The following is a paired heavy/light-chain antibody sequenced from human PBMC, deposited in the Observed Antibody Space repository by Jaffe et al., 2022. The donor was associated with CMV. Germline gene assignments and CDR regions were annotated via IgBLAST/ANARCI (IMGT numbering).Light chain of an antibody. CDR2: KAS. CDR1: QSISSW. Sequence: DIQMTQSPSTLSASVGDRVTITCRATQSISSWLAWYQQKPGKAPNLLIYKASTLETGVPSRFSGSGSGTEFTLTISSLQPDDSSTYYCQQYNSFPYTFGQGTKLEIK. J-gene: IGKJ2*01. V-gene: IGKV1-5*03. CDR3: QQYNSFPYT.
Heavy chain of an antibody. CDR2: ISTYNGDT. D-gene: IGHD6-13*01. V-gene: IGHV1-18*04. CDR3: VRVWARAATPFDH. CDR1: GYTFTTYG. J-gene: IGHJ4*02. Sequence: QVQLVQSGAEVKKPGTSVKVSCKASGYTFTTYGISWVRQAPGQGLEWMGWISTYNGDTEYAQKFQGRVIMTTDSSTSTAYLEVRKLRSDDTAVYYCVRVWARAATPFDHWGQGTLVTVSS.